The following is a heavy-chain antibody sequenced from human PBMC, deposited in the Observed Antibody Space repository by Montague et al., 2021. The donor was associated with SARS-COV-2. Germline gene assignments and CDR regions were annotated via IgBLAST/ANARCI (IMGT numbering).Heavy chain of an antibody. CDR1: GGSISSHNYY. J-gene: IGHJ6*02. Sequence: SETLSLTCTVSGGSISSHNYYWDWIRQPPGKGLEWIGSIYDSGSTYYNPSLKSRVTISVDTSKNHFSLKLNSVTAADTAFYYCARVVRDYDFWSGYTEYYYYGMDVWGQGTTVTVSS. D-gene: IGHD3-3*01. CDR2: IYDSGST. V-gene: IGHV4-39*02. CDR3: ARVVRDYDFWSGYTEYYYYGMDV.